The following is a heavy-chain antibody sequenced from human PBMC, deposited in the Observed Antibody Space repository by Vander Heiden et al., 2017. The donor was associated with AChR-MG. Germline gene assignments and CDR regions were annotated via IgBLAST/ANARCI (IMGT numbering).Heavy chain of an antibody. V-gene: IGHV3-7*01. J-gene: IGHJ4*02. Sequence: EVQLVESGGNLVQPGGSLRLSCAASGLTFSTNWNGWVRQAPGKGLEWVANINQEGSRKYFVESVKDRFTISRDNAKNALYLQMNSLSVEDTAVYFCVRASSGRNVGQFDYWGQGTLVTVSS. CDR1: GLTFSTNW. CDR2: INQEGSRK. D-gene: IGHD6-19*01. CDR3: VRASSGRNVGQFDY.